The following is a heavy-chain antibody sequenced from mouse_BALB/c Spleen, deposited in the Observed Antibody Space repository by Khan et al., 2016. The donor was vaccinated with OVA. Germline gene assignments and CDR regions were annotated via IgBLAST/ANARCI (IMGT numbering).Heavy chain of an antibody. CDR1: GFSLTSYD. J-gene: IGHJ4*01. CDR2: IWTGGGT. CDR3: VRDYGYDDAMDY. V-gene: IGHV2-9-2*01. D-gene: IGHD2-2*01. Sequence: QVQLKESGPGLAAPSQSLSITCTVSGFSLTSYDISWIRHPPGKGLEWLGVIWTGGGTNYNSAFMSRLSISKDNSKSQVFLKMNSLQTDDTAIYYCVRDYGYDDAMDYWGQGPSVTVSA.